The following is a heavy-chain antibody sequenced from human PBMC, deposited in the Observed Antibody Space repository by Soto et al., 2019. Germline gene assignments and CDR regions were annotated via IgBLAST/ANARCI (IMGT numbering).Heavy chain of an antibody. CDR2: IWYDGSNK. V-gene: IGHV3-33*01. CDR3: ARDSHVGSGWQLTADY. D-gene: IGHD6-19*01. CDR1: GFTFSSYG. J-gene: IGHJ4*02. Sequence: QVQLVESGGGVVQPGRSLRLSCAASGFTFSSYGMHWVRQAPGKGLEWVAAIWYDGSNKYYAESVKGRFTISRDNSKNTLYLQMNNLRAEDTAVYYCARDSHVGSGWQLTADYWGQGTLVTVSS.